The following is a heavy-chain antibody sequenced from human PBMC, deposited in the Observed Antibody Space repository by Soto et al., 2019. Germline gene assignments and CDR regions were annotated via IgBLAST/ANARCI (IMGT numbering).Heavy chain of an antibody. CDR1: GYTFTSYG. J-gene: IGHJ4*02. D-gene: IGHD3-10*01. V-gene: IGHV1-18*01. Sequence: QVQLVQSGAEVKKPGASVKVSCKASGYTFTSYGISWVRQAPGQGLEWMGWISAYNGNTNYAQKLQGRVTMTTDTPTSTAYMELRSRRSDDTAVYYCAREEPYVSGSYYNGQPLFDYWGQGTLVTVSS. CDR2: ISAYNGNT. CDR3: AREEPYVSGSYYNGQPLFDY.